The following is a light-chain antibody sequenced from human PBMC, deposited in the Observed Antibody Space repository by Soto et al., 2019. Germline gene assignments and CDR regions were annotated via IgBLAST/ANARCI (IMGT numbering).Light chain of an antibody. CDR2: GAS. CDR3: QQYGSSPLT. V-gene: IGKV3-20*01. Sequence: EIVLTQSPGTLSLSPGERATLSCRASQSXXXXXLAWYQPKPGQAPMLLIYGASSRATGIPDRFSGSGSGXXXXXXXXXLXXXDXAVXYXQQYGSSPLTFGGGTKVEIK. CDR1: QSXXXXX. J-gene: IGKJ4*01.